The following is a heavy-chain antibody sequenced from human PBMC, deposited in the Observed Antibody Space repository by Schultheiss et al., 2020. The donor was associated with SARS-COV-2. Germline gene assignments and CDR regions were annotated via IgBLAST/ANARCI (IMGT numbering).Heavy chain of an antibody. J-gene: IGHJ4*02. CDR1: GYSFTSYW. CDR3: ARHAKKMATERPNYYFDS. V-gene: IGHV4-59*08. D-gene: IGHD5-24*01. CDR2: IYYSGST. Sequence: GSLRLSCKGSGYSFTSYWIGWIRQPPGKGLEWIGYIYYSGSTYYNPSFKGRVTISVDTSKNQFSLKLSSVTAADTAVYYCARHAKKMATERPNYYFDSWGQGTLVTVSS.